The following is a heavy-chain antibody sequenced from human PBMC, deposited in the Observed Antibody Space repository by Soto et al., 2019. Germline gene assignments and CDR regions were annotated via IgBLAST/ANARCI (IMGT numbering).Heavy chain of an antibody. D-gene: IGHD4-17*01. CDR1: GFTFSNYG. CDR2: IWYDGSHK. CDR3: ARDSDYGSNSGWLDP. V-gene: IGHV3-33*01. Sequence: QVQLVESGGGVVQPGRSLRLSCAASGFTFSNYGMHWVRQSPGKGLEWVAVIWYDGSHKYYGDSVKGRFTISRDYSKNMLFLQMNSLRAEDTALYYCARDSDYGSNSGWLDPWGQETLVTVSS. J-gene: IGHJ5*02.